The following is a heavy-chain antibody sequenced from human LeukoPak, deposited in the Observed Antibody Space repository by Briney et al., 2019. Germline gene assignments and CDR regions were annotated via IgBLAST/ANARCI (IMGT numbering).Heavy chain of an antibody. J-gene: IGHJ4*02. D-gene: IGHD1-7*01. CDR2: IYHSGST. CDR3: ARRFRNSHFDY. CDR1: GYSISSGYY. Sequence: SETLSLTCAVSGYSISSGYYWGWIRQPPGKGLEWIGNIYHSGSTYYNPSLKSRVTISVDTSKNQFSLKLSAVTAADTAVYYCARRFRNSHFDYWGQGTLVTVSS. V-gene: IGHV4-38-2*01.